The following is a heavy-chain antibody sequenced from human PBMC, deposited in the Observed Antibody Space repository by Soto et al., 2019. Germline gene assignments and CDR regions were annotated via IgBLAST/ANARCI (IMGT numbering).Heavy chain of an antibody. CDR3: ARHLRETGSDY. D-gene: IGHD1-1*01. Sequence: QLQLQESGPELVKPSETLSLTCTVSGGSISSSSYYWGWIRQPPGKGLEWIGSIYYSGSTYYNPSLKSRVTIAVDTSKNQFSLKLSSVTAADTAVYYCARHLRETGSDYWGQGTLVTVSS. V-gene: IGHV4-39*01. CDR2: IYYSGST. CDR1: GGSISSSSYY. J-gene: IGHJ4*02.